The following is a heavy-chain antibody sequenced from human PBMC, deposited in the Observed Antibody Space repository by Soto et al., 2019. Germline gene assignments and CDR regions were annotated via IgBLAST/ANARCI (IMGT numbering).Heavy chain of an antibody. CDR2: INHSGST. CDR1: GGSFSGYY. V-gene: IGHV4-34*01. D-gene: IGHD3-10*01. Sequence: SETLSLTCAVYGGSFSGYYWSWIRQPPGKGLEWIGEINHSGSTNYNPSLKSRVTISVDTSKNQFSLKLSSVTAADTAVYYCARGRPMVRGVIIDYWGQGTLVTVSS. J-gene: IGHJ4*02. CDR3: ARGRPMVRGVIIDY.